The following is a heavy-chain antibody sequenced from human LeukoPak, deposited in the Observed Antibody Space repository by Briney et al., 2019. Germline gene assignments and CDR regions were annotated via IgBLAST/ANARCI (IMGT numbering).Heavy chain of an antibody. CDR1: GDTFSSHS. Sequence: PGGSLRLSCAASGDTFSSHSMNWVRLAPGKGLEWLSYISGGGTIVFYADSVKGRFTISRDNARNSLYLEINSLRDEDTAVYYCARGDYHDRDGYPSAYWGQGTLVTASS. V-gene: IGHV3-48*02. CDR2: ISGGGTIV. CDR3: ARGDYHDRDGYPSAY. D-gene: IGHD3-22*01. J-gene: IGHJ4*02.